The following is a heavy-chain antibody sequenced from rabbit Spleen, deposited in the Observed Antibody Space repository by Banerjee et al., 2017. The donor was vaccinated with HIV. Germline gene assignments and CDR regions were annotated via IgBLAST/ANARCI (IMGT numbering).Heavy chain of an antibody. Sequence: QSLEESGGDLVKPGASLTLTCTASGFDLSSYYYMCWVRQAPGKGLEWIGCIYISGSSTYYASWAKGRLTISETSSTTVTLQMPSLTAAGTATYFCARDVRAGVGAGHTDLYLWDQGTLVTVS. CDR2: IYISGSST. J-gene: IGHJ4*01. CDR1: GFDLSSYYY. V-gene: IGHV1S40*01. D-gene: IGHD4-2*01. CDR3: ARDVRAGVGAGHTDLYL.